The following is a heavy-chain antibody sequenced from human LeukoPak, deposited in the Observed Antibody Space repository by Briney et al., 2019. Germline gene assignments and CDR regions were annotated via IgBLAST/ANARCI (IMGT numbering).Heavy chain of an antibody. Sequence: GGSLRLSCAASGFTFSSYSMNWVRQAPGKGLEWVSYIGTGSTTIYYADSVKGRFTISRDNAKNSLYLQMNTLRAEDTAAYYCARDFRPNWGHDAFDIWGQGTMVTVSS. D-gene: IGHD7-27*01. CDR2: IGTGSTTI. J-gene: IGHJ3*02. CDR1: GFTFSSYS. V-gene: IGHV3-48*04. CDR3: ARDFRPNWGHDAFDI.